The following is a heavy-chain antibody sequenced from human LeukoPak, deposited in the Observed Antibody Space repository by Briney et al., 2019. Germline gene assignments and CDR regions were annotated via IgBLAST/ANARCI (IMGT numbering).Heavy chain of an antibody. V-gene: IGHV4-30-2*01. CDR3: ARGEIVVVTGAFDI. Sequence: SETLSLTCTVSGGSISSGGYYWSWIRQPPGKGLEWIGYIYHSGSTYYNPSLKSRVTISVDRSKNQFSLKLSSVTAADTAVYYCARGEIVVVTGAFDIWGQGTMVTVSS. CDR2: IYHSGST. D-gene: IGHD3-22*01. J-gene: IGHJ3*02. CDR1: GGSISSGGYY.